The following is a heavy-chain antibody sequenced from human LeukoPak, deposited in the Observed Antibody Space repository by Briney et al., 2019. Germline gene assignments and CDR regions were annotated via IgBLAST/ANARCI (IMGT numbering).Heavy chain of an antibody. CDR1: GGSISDYY. V-gene: IGHV4-4*09. J-gene: IGHJ6*03. Sequence: SETLSLTCTVSGGSISDYYWSWIRQPPGKGLEWVGNIYSSRSTIYNPSLTSRVTISLDTSKNQFSLKLNSVTAADTAVYYCARGTCYYYYYMDVWGKGATVTVSS. CDR3: ARGTCYYYYYMDV. D-gene: IGHD3/OR15-3a*01. CDR2: IYSSRST.